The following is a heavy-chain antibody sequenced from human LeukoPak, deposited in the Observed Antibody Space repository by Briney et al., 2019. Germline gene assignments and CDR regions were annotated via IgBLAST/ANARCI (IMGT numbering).Heavy chain of an antibody. D-gene: IGHD6-19*01. Sequence: SETLSLTCTVSGGSISTYYWSWIRQPPGKGLEYIGYIYYSGSTNYNPSLKSRVTMSVDTSKNHFSLKLSSVTAADTAVYYCARDSPAVAGLFDYWGQGTLVTVSS. V-gene: IGHV4-59*12. CDR2: IYYSGST. J-gene: IGHJ4*02. CDR1: GGSISTYY. CDR3: ARDSPAVAGLFDY.